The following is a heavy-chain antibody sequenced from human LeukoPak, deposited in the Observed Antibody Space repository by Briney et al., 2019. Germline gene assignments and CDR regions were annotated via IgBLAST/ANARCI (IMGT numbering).Heavy chain of an antibody. CDR1: GGSISSYY. J-gene: IGHJ5*02. V-gene: IGHV4-4*07. CDR2: IYTTGST. Sequence: PSETLSLTCSVSGGSISSYYWSWIRQPAGKGLEWIGRIYTTGSTDYNPSLKSRVTMSVDTSKNQFSLKLSSVTAADTAVYYCARDCYVCYPSGSYWFDPWGQGTLVTVSS. CDR3: ARDCYVCYPSGSYWFDP. D-gene: IGHD3-10*01.